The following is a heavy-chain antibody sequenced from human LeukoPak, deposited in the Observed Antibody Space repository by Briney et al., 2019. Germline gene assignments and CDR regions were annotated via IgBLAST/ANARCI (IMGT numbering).Heavy chain of an antibody. CDR1: GFTFSSYA. Sequence: GGSLRLSCAASGFTFSSYAMSWVRQAPGKGLEWVSAISGSGGSTYYADSVKGRLTISRDNSKNTLYLQMNSLRAEDTAVYYCAKAKGATLAFDIWGQGTMVTVSS. D-gene: IGHD1-26*01. J-gene: IGHJ3*02. CDR2: ISGSGGST. CDR3: AKAKGATLAFDI. V-gene: IGHV3-23*01.